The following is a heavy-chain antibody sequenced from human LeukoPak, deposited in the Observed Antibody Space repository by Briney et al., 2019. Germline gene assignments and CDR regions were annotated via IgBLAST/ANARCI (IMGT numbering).Heavy chain of an antibody. CDR1: GFTFDDYG. CDR3: ARSEASDYDILTGFATRYYFDY. D-gene: IGHD3-9*01. Sequence: GGSLRLSCAASGFTFDDYGMSWVRQAPGKGLEWVSGINWNGGSTGYADSVKGRFTISRDNAKNSLYLQMNSLRAEDTALYYCARSEASDYDILTGFATRYYFDYWGQGTLVTVSS. CDR2: INWNGGST. V-gene: IGHV3-20*04. J-gene: IGHJ4*02.